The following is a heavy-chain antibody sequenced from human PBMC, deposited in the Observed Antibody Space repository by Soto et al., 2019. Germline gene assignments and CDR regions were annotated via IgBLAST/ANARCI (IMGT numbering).Heavy chain of an antibody. D-gene: IGHD3-10*01. Sequence: GGSLRLSCAASGFIFKMYWMHWVRQSPGKGLVWISRIYNDGAYSDYADSVRGRFTISRDNVNDTLYLQMNNLRAEDSGLYYCTRGPRPISTGTGAYWGQGTQVTVSS. CDR3: TRGPRPISTGTGAY. J-gene: IGHJ4*02. CDR1: GFIFKMYW. CDR2: IYNDGAYS. V-gene: IGHV3-74*01.